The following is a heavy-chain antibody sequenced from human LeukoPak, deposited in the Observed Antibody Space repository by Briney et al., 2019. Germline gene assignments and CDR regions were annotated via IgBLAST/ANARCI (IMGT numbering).Heavy chain of an antibody. Sequence: ASVKVSCKASGYTFTGYYMHWVRQAPGQGLECMVWINPNSGGTNYAQKFQGRVSMTRDTSISTAYMELSRLRSDDTAVYYCASESIYYDILTGYYIVGGRIDYWGQGTLVTVSS. D-gene: IGHD3-9*01. J-gene: IGHJ4*02. V-gene: IGHV1-2*02. CDR1: GYTFTGYY. CDR3: ASESIYYDILTGYYIVGGRIDY. CDR2: INPNSGGT.